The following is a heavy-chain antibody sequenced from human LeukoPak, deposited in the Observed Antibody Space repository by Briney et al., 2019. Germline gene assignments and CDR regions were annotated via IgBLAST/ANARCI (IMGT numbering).Heavy chain of an antibody. Sequence: KPSETLSLTCTVSGGSISSYYWSWIRQPPGKGLEWIGYIYYSGSTNYNPSLKSRVTTSVDTSKNQFSLKLSSVTAADTAVYYCAGRYCSGGSCLPPRDAFDIWGQGTMVTVSS. V-gene: IGHV4-59*08. D-gene: IGHD2-15*01. J-gene: IGHJ3*02. CDR3: AGRYCSGGSCLPPRDAFDI. CDR1: GGSISSYY. CDR2: IYYSGST.